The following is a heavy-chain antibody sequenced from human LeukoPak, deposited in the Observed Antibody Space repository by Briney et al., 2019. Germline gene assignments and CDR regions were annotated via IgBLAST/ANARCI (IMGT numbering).Heavy chain of an antibody. Sequence: PGRSLRLSCAASGFTFDDYAMHWVRQAPGKGLEWVSGISWNSGSIGYADSVKGRFTISRDNAKNSLYLQMNSLRAEDTALYYCAKDAGPLSIPTLYYFDYWGQGTLVTVSS. CDR1: GFTFDDYA. J-gene: IGHJ4*02. V-gene: IGHV3-9*01. CDR2: ISWNSGSI. CDR3: AKDAGPLSIPTLYYFDY. D-gene: IGHD6-13*01.